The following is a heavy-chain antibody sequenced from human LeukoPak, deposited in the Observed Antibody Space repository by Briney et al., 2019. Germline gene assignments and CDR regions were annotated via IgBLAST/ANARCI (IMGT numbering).Heavy chain of an antibody. CDR2: IYYSGST. V-gene: IGHV4-59*01. CDR1: GGSISSYY. J-gene: IGHJ2*01. CDR3: ARGLAYCGGDCRYWYFDL. Sequence: PSETLSLTCTVSGGSISSYYWSWIRQPRGKGLEWIGYIYYSGSTNYNPSLKSRVTISVDTSKNQFSLKLSSVTAADTAVYYCARGLAYCGGDCRYWYFDLWGRGTLVTVSS. D-gene: IGHD2-21*02.